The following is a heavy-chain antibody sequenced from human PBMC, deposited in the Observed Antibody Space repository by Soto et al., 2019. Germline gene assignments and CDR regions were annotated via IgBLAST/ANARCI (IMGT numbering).Heavy chain of an antibody. Sequence: ASVKVSCKASGYTFTSYDINWVRQATGQGLEWMGWMNPNSGNTGYAQKFQGRVTMTRNTSISTAYMELSSLRSEDTAVYYCARGLVKLVEDVYYYYMDVWGKGTTVTVSS. CDR1: GYTFTSYD. D-gene: IGHD6-6*01. V-gene: IGHV1-8*01. CDR3: ARGLVKLVEDVYYYYMDV. J-gene: IGHJ6*03. CDR2: MNPNSGNT.